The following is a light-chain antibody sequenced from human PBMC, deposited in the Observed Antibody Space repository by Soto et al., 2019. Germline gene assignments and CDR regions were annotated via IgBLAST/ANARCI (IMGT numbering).Light chain of an antibody. CDR2: GAS. J-gene: IGKJ1*01. V-gene: IGKV3-20*01. CDR3: KQYGSSPKT. Sequence: IVLTQSPGTLYLSPGERATLSCRASQSVSSSYLAWYQQKPGQAPRLLIYGASSRATGIQDRFSGSGSGTDFTLTIRRLEPEDFAVYYCKQYGSSPKTFGQGTKVDNK. CDR1: QSVSSSY.